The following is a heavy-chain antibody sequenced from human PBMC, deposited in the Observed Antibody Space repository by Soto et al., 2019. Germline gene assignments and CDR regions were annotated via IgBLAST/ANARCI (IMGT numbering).Heavy chain of an antibody. CDR2: INHSGST. D-gene: IGHD5-12*01. V-gene: IGHV4-34*01. CDR3: ARGGNSGYVW. J-gene: IGHJ4*02. CDR1: GGSFSGYY. Sequence: QVQLQQWGAGLLKPSETLSLTCAVYGGSFSGYYWSWIRQPPGKGLEWIGEINHSGSTNYNPSLKNRVTIPVDTSRNQFSLKLSSVTAADTAVYYCARGGNSGYVWWGQGTLVTVSS.